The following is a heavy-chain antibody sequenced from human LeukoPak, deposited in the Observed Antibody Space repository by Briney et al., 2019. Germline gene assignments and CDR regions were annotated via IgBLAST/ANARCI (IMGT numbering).Heavy chain of an antibody. J-gene: IGHJ4*02. CDR2: IYYSGST. D-gene: IGHD3-3*01. CDR3: ASRSYDFWGGYYV. V-gene: IGHV4-39*01. Sequence: SETLSLTCTVSGVSVSSGDYYWGWIRQPPGKGLEWIGSIYYSGSTYYNPSLKSRVTISVDTSKNQFSLKLSSVTAADTAVYYCASRSYDFWGGYYVWGQGTLVTVSS. CDR1: GVSVSSGDYY.